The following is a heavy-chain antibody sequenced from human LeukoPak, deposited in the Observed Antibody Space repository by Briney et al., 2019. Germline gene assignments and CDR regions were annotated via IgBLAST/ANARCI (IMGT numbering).Heavy chain of an antibody. CDR2: IWYDGSNK. CDR3: ARDRRGSENYHYFDY. D-gene: IGHD3-10*01. Sequence: PGGSLRLSCAASGFTFRSHGMHWVRQAPGKGLEGVAVIWYDGSNKYYADSVKGRFTISRDNSKNTLYLEMNSLRAEDTAVYYCARDRRGSENYHYFDYWGQGTLVTVSS. J-gene: IGHJ4*02. V-gene: IGHV3-33*01. CDR1: GFTFRSHG.